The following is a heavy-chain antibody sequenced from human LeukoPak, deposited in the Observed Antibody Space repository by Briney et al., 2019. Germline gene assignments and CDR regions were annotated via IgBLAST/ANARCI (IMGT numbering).Heavy chain of an antibody. J-gene: IGHJ4*02. CDR3: ARDYWAYYYDSSGYYPLNY. CDR1: GYTFTSYG. D-gene: IGHD3-22*01. V-gene: IGHV1-18*01. Sequence: WASVKVSCKASGYTFTSYGISWVRQAPGQGLEWMGWISAYNGNTNYAQKLQGRVTMTTDTSTSTAYMELRSLRSDDTAVYYCARDYWAYYYDSSGYYPLNYWGQGTLVTVSS. CDR2: ISAYNGNT.